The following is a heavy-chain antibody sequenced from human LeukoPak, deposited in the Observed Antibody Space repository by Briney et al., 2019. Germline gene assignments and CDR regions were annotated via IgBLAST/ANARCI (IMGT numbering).Heavy chain of an antibody. CDR2: IIPIFGTA. Sequence: GSSVKVSCKASGGTFSSYAISWVRQAPGQGLEWMGGIIPIFGTANYAQKFQGRVTITADESTSTAYMELSSLRSEDTAVYYCARIYDFWSGPFDYWGQGTLVTVPS. J-gene: IGHJ4*02. D-gene: IGHD3-3*01. CDR1: GGTFSSYA. CDR3: ARIYDFWSGPFDY. V-gene: IGHV1-69*01.